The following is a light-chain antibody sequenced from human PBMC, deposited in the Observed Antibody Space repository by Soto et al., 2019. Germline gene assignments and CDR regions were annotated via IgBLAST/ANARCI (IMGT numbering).Light chain of an antibody. CDR2: DAS. V-gene: IGKV3-11*01. CDR1: QSVSSY. CDR3: QQRSNWPSPT. Sequence: EIVLTQSPATLSLSPVERATLSCRASQSVSSYLAWYQQKPGQAPRLLIYDASNRATGIPARFSGSGSGTDFTLTISSLEPEDFAVYYCQQRSNWPSPTFGGGTKVEIK. J-gene: IGKJ4*01.